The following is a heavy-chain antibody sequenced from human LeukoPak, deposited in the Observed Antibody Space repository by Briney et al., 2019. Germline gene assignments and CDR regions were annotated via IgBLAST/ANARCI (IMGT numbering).Heavy chain of an antibody. D-gene: IGHD4-17*01. CDR3: AGVVPAGDYGDYVGWFDH. Sequence: SVKVSCKASGGTFSSYAISWVRQAPGQGLEWMGGIIPIFGTANYAQKFQGRVTITADESTSTAYMELSSLRSEDTAVYYCAGVVPAGDYGDYVGWFDHWGQGTLVTVSS. CDR1: GGTFSSYA. J-gene: IGHJ5*02. CDR2: IIPIFGTA. V-gene: IGHV1-69*13.